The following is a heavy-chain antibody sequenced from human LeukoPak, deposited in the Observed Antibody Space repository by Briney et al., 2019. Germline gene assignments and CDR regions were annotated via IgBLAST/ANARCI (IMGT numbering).Heavy chain of an antibody. Sequence: SETLSLTCTVPGGSFSTNYWSWIQQPPGKGLEWIGYIYYSGSTNYNPSLKSRVTISVDTAKNQFPLKLSSVTAADTAVYYCARGRPDRQLLAWFDPWGQGTLVTVSS. J-gene: IGHJ5*02. D-gene: IGHD2-2*01. CDR1: GGSFSTNY. V-gene: IGHV4-59*01. CDR2: IYYSGST. CDR3: ARGRPDRQLLAWFDP.